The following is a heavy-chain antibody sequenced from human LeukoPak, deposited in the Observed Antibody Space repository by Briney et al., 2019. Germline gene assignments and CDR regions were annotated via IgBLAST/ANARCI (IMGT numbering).Heavy chain of an antibody. CDR1: GFTFSSYW. CDR3: AREFTDYYDSSGYYSPYYYGMDV. V-gene: IGHV3-7*01. D-gene: IGHD3-22*01. J-gene: IGHJ6*02. Sequence: GGSLRLSCAASGFTFSSYWMSWVRQAPGKGLEWVANIKQDGSEKYYVDSVKGRFTISRDNAKNSLYLQMNSLRAEDTAVYYCAREFTDYYDSSGYYSPYYYGMDVWGQGTTVTVSS. CDR2: IKQDGSEK.